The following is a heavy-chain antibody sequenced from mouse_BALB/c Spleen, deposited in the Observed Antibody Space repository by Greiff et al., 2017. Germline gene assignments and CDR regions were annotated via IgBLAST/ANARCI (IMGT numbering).Heavy chain of an antibody. CDR3: ARELRLPFWFAY. J-gene: IGHJ3*01. V-gene: IGHV14-3*02. Sequence: VHVKQSGAELVKPGASVKLSCTASGFNIKDTYMHWVKQRPEQGLEWIGRIDPANGNTKYDPKFQGKATITADTSSNTAYLQLSSLTSEDTAVYYCARELRLPFWFAYWGQGTLVTVSA. CDR1: GFNIKDTY. D-gene: IGHD1-2*01. CDR2: IDPANGNT.